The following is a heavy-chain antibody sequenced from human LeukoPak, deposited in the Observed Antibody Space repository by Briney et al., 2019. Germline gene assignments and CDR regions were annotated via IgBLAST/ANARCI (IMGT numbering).Heavy chain of an antibody. Sequence: SETLSLTCTVSGGSISSYYWSWIRQSAGKGLEWIGRIYTSGSTNYNPSLKSRVTMSVDTSKNQFSLKLSSVTAADTAVYYCARDGYYDSSGPIDAFDIWGQGTMVTVSS. CDR2: IYTSGST. V-gene: IGHV4-4*07. CDR1: GGSISSYY. D-gene: IGHD3-22*01. J-gene: IGHJ3*02. CDR3: ARDGYYDSSGPIDAFDI.